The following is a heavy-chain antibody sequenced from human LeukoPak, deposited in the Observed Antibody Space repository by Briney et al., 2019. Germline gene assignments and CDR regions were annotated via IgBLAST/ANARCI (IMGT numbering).Heavy chain of an antibody. CDR3: AGLSSVAARPGWFDP. Sequence: ASVKVSCKAYRHSFTDYYIHWVRQPPGLGLEWMGWIDPKSGGTNYAQKFQGRVTMTRDTSINTAYMEVSRLTSDDTAMYYCAGLSSVAARPGWFDPWGQGTLVTVSS. D-gene: IGHD6-6*01. V-gene: IGHV1-2*02. J-gene: IGHJ5*02. CDR2: IDPKSGGT. CDR1: RHSFTDYY.